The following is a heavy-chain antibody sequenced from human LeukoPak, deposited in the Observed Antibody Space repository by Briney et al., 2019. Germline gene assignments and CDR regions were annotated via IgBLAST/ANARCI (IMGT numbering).Heavy chain of an antibody. J-gene: IGHJ3*02. CDR2: ISSSGSTI. CDR1: GFTFSDYY. Sequence: PGGSLRLSCAASGFTFSDYYMSWIRQAPGKGLEWVSFISSSGSTIYYADSMKGRLTISRDNAKNSVFLQMDSLRAEDTAVYYCARGLGYCSGGSCPRRAFDIWGQGTMVTVSS. CDR3: ARGLGYCSGGSCPRRAFDI. D-gene: IGHD2-15*01. V-gene: IGHV3-11*01.